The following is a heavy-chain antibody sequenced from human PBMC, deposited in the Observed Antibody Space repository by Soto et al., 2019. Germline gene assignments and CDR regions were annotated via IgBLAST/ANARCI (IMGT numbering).Heavy chain of an antibody. CDR1: GFTFSSYG. J-gene: IGHJ4*02. Sequence: PGGSLRLSCAASGFTFSSYGMHWVRQAPGKGLEWVAVISYDGSNKYYADSVKGRFTISRDNSKNTLYLQMNSLRAEDTAVYYCAKETRGCFDYWGQGTLVTVSS. V-gene: IGHV3-30*18. CDR2: ISYDGSNK. CDR3: AKETRGCFDY.